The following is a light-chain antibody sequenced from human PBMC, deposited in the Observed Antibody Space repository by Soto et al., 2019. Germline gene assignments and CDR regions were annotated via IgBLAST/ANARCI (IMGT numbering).Light chain of an antibody. V-gene: IGKV3-20*01. CDR2: GAS. Sequence: VLTQSPGTLSLSPGERATLSCRASQSVSNNYLAWYQQKPGQAPRLVIYGASNRATGIPDRFSASGSGTDFTLTISRLEPEDFAVYYCQQYNDWPRTFGQGTKVDIK. J-gene: IGKJ1*01. CDR1: QSVSNNY. CDR3: QQYNDWPRT.